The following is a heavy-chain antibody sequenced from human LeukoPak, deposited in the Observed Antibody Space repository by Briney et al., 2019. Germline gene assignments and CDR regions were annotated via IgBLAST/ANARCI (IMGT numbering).Heavy chain of an antibody. J-gene: IGHJ4*02. CDR3: ARIGYSSSSLDY. CDR1: GFTFSDYW. Sequence: GGSLRLSCAASGFTFSDYWMSWVRQAPGKGLEWVANIKQDGSVKYYVDSVKGRFTISRDNAKNFLQMNSLRVEDTAVYYCARIGYSSSSLDYWGQGTLVAVSS. D-gene: IGHD6-6*01. V-gene: IGHV3-7*01. CDR2: IKQDGSVK.